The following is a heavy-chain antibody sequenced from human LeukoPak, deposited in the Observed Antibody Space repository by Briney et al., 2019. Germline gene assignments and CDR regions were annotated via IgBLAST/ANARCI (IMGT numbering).Heavy chain of an antibody. V-gene: IGHV4-39*01. CDR2: IYYSGST. D-gene: IGHD2-2*01. CDR3: ASSSSTSCYGET. J-gene: IGHJ5*02. CDR1: GGSISSSSYY. Sequence: SETLSLTCTVSGGSISSSSYYWGWVRQPPGKGLEWIGSIYYSGSTYYNPSLKSRVTISVDTSKNQFSLKLSSVTAADTAVYYCASSSSTSCYGETWGQGTLVTVSS.